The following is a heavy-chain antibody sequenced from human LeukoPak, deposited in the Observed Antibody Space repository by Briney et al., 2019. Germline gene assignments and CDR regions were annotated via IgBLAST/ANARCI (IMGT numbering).Heavy chain of an antibody. V-gene: IGHV3-73*01. CDR3: TAYCSSTSCYGPLTQPIKYYYYMDV. CDR1: GFTFSGSA. Sequence: TGGSLKLSCAASGFTFSGSAMHWVRQASGKGLEWVGRIRSKANSYATAYAASVKGRFTISRDDSKNTAYLQMNSLKTEDTAVYYCTAYCSSTSCYGPLTQPIKYYYYMDVWGKGTTVTVSS. D-gene: IGHD2-2*01. J-gene: IGHJ6*03. CDR2: IRSKANSYAT.